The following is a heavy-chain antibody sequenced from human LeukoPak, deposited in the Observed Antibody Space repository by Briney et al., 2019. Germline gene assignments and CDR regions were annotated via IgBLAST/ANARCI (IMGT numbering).Heavy chain of an antibody. CDR1: GFTFSSYA. J-gene: IGHJ4*02. Sequence: GGSLRLSCAASGFTFSSYAMSWVRQAPGKGLEWVSAISGSGGSTYYADSVKGRFTISRDNSKNTLYLQMNSLRAEDTAVYYCAKRVGYSSGWHRVDYWGQGTLVTVSS. D-gene: IGHD6-19*01. V-gene: IGHV3-23*01. CDR2: ISGSGGST. CDR3: AKRVGYSSGWHRVDY.